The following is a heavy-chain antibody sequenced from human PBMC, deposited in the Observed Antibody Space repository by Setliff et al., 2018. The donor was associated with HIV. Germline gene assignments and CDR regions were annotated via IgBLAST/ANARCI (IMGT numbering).Heavy chain of an antibody. CDR2: IKQDGSEK. CDR3: AKTQGWHLINY. D-gene: IGHD6-19*01. V-gene: IGHV3-7*01. J-gene: IGHJ4*02. Sequence: GGSLRLSCAASGFTFSSYWMSWARQAPGKGLEWVANIKQDGSEKYYVDSVKGRFTISRDNAKNSLYLQMDSLRTEDTAVYYCAKTQGWHLINYWGPGTLVTVSS. CDR1: GFTFSSYW.